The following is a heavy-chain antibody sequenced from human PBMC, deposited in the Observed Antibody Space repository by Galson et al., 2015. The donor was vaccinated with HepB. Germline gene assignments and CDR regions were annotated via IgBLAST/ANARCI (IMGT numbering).Heavy chain of an antibody. D-gene: IGHD5-24*01. J-gene: IGHJ4*02. CDR3: ARGGMATIGGPTFDY. CDR1: GFTFTTYN. V-gene: IGHV1-18*01. Sequence: SVKVSCKASGFTFTTYNINWVRQAPGQGLEWMGNAKYTPKLQGRVTMTTDTSTNTAYMELRSLRSDDTAIYYCARGGMATIGGPTFDYWGQGTLVTVSS.